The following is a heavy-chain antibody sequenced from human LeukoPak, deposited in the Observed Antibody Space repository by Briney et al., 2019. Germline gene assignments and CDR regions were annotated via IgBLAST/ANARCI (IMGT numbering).Heavy chain of an antibody. CDR3: ARDRVTNYDFDY. V-gene: IGHV3-21*01. CDR2: ISSSSSYI. D-gene: IGHD4-11*01. Sequence: GGSLRLSCAASGFTFSSYSMNWVRQAPGKGLEWVSSISSSSSYIYYADSVKGRFTISRDNSKNTLYLQMNSLRAEDTAVYYCARDRVTNYDFDYWGQGTLVTVSS. J-gene: IGHJ4*02. CDR1: GFTFSSYS.